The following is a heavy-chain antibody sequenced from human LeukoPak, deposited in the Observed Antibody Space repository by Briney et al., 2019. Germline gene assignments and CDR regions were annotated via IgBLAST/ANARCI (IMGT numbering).Heavy chain of an antibody. CDR3: ARFPYYDSSGYYYFDY. D-gene: IGHD3-22*01. V-gene: IGHV1-2*06. Sequence: ASVKVSFKASGYTFTGYYMHWVRQAPGQGLAWMGRINPNSGGTNYAQKFQGRVTMTRDTSISTAYMELSRLRSDDTAVYYCARFPYYDSSGYYYFDYWGQGTLVTVSS. J-gene: IGHJ4*02. CDR2: INPNSGGT. CDR1: GYTFTGYY.